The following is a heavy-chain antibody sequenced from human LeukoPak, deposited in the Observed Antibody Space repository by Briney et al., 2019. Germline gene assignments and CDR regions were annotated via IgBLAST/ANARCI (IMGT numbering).Heavy chain of an antibody. CDR3: ARALDSSGSYYFDY. Sequence: PSQTLSLTCTVSGGSISSGDYYWSWSRQPPGKGLEWIGYIYYSGSTYYNPSLKSRVTISVDTSKNQFSLKLSSVTAADTAVYYCARALDSSGSYYFDYWGQGTLVNVSS. CDR2: IYYSGST. CDR1: GGSISSGDYY. J-gene: IGHJ4*02. V-gene: IGHV4-30-4*01. D-gene: IGHD3-10*01.